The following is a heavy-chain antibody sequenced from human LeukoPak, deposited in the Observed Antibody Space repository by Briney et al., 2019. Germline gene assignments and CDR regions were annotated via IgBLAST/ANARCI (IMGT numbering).Heavy chain of an antibody. CDR3: AREWQQLADY. J-gene: IGHJ4*02. CDR2: IYTSGST. V-gene: IGHV4-4*07. CDR1: GGSITNYF. D-gene: IGHD6-13*01. Sequence: SETLSLTCTVSGGSITNYFRTWIRQPAGKGLEWIGRIYTSGSTNYNPSLKSRVTISVDTSKNQFSLKLSSVTAADTAVYYCAREWQQLADYWGQETLVTVSS.